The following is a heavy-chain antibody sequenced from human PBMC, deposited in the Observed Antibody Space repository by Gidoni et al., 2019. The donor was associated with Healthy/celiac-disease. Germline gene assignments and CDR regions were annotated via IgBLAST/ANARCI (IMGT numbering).Heavy chain of an antibody. CDR3: ARGLGYCSGSSCYKAPGNRFDP. V-gene: IGHV4-34*01. J-gene: IGHJ5*02. D-gene: IGHD2-15*01. Sequence: VQLHLLCAGQLQPSETLSLIRAAHGGSFSGYLWSWIRQPPGKGLEWIGDITHSGSTNYKPSLKSRVTISVDTSKNQFSLKLSSVTAADTAVYYCARGLGYCSGSSCYKAPGNRFDPWGQGTLVTVSS. CDR1: GGSFSGYL. CDR2: ITHSGST.